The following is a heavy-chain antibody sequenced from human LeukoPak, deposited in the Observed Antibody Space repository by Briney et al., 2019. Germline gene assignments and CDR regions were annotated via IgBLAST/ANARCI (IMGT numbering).Heavy chain of an antibody. CDR3: ARDPGFYYDSRETHYDY. CDR2: IYHSGST. CDR1: GYSISSGYY. J-gene: IGHJ4*02. Sequence: KSSETLSLTCTVSGYSISSGYYWGWIRQPPGKGLEWIGSIYHSGSTYYNPSLKSRVTISVDASKNQFSLKLSSVTAADTALYHCARDPGFYYDSRETHYDYWGQGTLVTVSS. V-gene: IGHV4-38-2*02. D-gene: IGHD3-22*01.